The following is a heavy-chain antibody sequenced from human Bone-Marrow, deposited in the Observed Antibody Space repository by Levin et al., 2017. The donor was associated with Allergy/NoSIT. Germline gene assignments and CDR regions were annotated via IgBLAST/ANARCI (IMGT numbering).Heavy chain of an antibody. CDR2: IYSGGRG. Sequence: LSLTCAASGFPVRSTHMSWVRQAPGKGLEWVSLIYSGGRGYYADSVRGRFTISRDNSKNTLYLQLNSLRAEDTAVYYCAIYGSGNDYSAFDIWGQGTMVTVSS. CDR3: AIYGSGNDYSAFDI. CDR1: GFPVRSTH. J-gene: IGHJ3*02. D-gene: IGHD3-10*01. V-gene: IGHV3-53*01.